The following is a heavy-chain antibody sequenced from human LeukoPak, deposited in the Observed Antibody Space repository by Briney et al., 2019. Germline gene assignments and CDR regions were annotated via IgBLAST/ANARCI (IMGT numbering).Heavy chain of an antibody. J-gene: IGHJ5*01. V-gene: IGHV4-39*07. CDR3: ARQVAVVEPTDPNWFDS. D-gene: IGHD2-21*01. CDR1: GDSISSGSHY. Sequence: PSETLSLTCTVAGDSISSGSHYWGWIRLPPGNGLEWIGSIFYSGRTYYTPSPKSRVTMSLDTSKNQFSLRLTSVTAADTAVYCCARQVAVVEPTDPNWFDSWGQGTLVTVSS. CDR2: IFYSGRT.